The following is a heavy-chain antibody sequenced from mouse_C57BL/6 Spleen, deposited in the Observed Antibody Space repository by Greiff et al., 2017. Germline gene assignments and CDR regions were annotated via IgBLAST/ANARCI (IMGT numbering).Heavy chain of an antibody. CDR1: GYAFSSYW. V-gene: IGHV1-80*01. CDR3: ARLNYDYGVGYFDV. D-gene: IGHD2-4*01. J-gene: IGHJ1*03. CDR2: IYPGDGDT. Sequence: VQLQQSGAELVKPGASVKISCKASGYAFSSYWMNWVKQRPGKGLEWIGQIYPGDGDTNYNGKFKGKATLTADKSSSTAYMQLSSLTSEDSAVYFCARLNYDYGVGYFDVWGTGTTVTVSS.